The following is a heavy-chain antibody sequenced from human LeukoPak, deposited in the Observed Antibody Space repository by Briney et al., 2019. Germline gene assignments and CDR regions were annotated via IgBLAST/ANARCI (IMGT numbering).Heavy chain of an antibody. CDR1: GGSISSYY. D-gene: IGHD3-22*01. CDR2: IYISEST. Sequence: SETLSLTCTVSGGSISSYYWTWIRQPAGKGLEWIGHIYISESTNYNPSLKSRFTMSVDTSKNQFSLKLSYVTAADTAVYYCARESSLHYYDNSGYYPYYFDYWGQGTLVTVSS. V-gene: IGHV4-4*07. J-gene: IGHJ4*02. CDR3: ARESSLHYYDNSGYYPYYFDY.